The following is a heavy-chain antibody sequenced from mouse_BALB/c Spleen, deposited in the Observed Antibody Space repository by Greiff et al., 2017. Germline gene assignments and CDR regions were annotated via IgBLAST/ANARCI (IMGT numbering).Heavy chain of an antibody. D-gene: IGHD1-1*01. CDR1: GFTFSSYA. J-gene: IGHJ4*01. CDR3: AREGDDSSYDYAMDD. CDR2: ISSGGSYT. Sequence: EVQLVESGGGLVKPGGSLKLSCAASGFTFSSYAMSWVRQSPEKRLEWVAEISSGGSYTYYPDTVTGRFTISRDNAKNTLYLEMSSLRSEDTAVYYCAREGDDSSYDYAMDDWGQGTSVTVSS. V-gene: IGHV5-9-4*01.